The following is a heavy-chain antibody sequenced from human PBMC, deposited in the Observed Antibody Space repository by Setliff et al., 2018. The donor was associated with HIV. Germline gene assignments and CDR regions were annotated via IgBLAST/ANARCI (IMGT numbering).Heavy chain of an antibody. Sequence: PGESLKISCTASGFAFGDFPMSWVRQAPGKGLEWVGFIRSKAYGGTTEYAASVKDRFTVSRDDSKSIAYLQINSLKTEDTAVYYCTRDKGYAFDIWGQGTMVTVSS. D-gene: IGHD5-18*01. CDR1: GFAFGDFP. CDR3: TRDKGYAFDI. V-gene: IGHV3-49*04. CDR2: IRSKAYGGTT. J-gene: IGHJ3*02.